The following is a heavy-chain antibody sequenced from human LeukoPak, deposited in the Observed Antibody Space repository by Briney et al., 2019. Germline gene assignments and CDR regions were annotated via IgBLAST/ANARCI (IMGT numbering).Heavy chain of an antibody. CDR2: ISYDGSNK. Sequence: GGSRRLSCAASGFTFSSYGMHWVRQAPGKGLEWVAVISYDGSNKYYADSVKGRFTISRDNSKNTLYLQMNSLRAEDTAVYYCAREATSSGWYYFDYWGQGTLVTVSS. V-gene: IGHV3-30*03. CDR1: GFTFSSYG. CDR3: AREATSSGWYYFDY. D-gene: IGHD6-19*01. J-gene: IGHJ4*02.